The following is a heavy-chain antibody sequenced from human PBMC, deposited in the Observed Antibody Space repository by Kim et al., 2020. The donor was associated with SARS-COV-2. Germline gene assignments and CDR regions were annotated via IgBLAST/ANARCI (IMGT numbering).Heavy chain of an antibody. Sequence: SETLSLTCTVSGGSISSSSYYWGWIRQPPGKGLEWIGSIYYSGSTYYNPSLKSRVTISVDTSKNQFSLKLSSVTAADTAVYYCASSFHQRGFDYWGQGTL. V-gene: IGHV4-39*01. CDR2: IYYSGST. J-gene: IGHJ4*02. CDR1: GGSISSSSYY. D-gene: IGHD2-2*01. CDR3: ASSFHQRGFDY.